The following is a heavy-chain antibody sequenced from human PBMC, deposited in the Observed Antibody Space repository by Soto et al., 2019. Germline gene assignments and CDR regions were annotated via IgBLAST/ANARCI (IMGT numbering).Heavy chain of an antibody. CDR3: ARDRIVVVPADQYYYYGMDV. CDR2: INPNSGGT. V-gene: IGHV1-2*04. CDR1: GYTFTCYY. D-gene: IGHD2-2*01. Sequence: ASVKVSCKASGYTFTCYYMHWVRQAPGQGLEWMGWINPNSGGTNYAQKFQGWVTMTRDTSISTAYMELSRLRSDDTAVYYCARDRIVVVPADQYYYYGMDVWGQGTTVTVSS. J-gene: IGHJ6*02.